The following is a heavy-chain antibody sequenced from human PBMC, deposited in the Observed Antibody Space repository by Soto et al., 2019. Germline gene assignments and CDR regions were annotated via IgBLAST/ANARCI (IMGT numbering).Heavy chain of an antibody. Sequence: EVQVVESGGGLVQPGGSLRLSCSFTFSMYSMNWVRQAPGKGLEWVASISSGGSYIKYADSVKGRFTTSRDNAKNSVSLQMNSLRVDDTAVYFCTRDQGGSYDSWFDPWGQGTLVTVSS. D-gene: IGHD1-26*01. CDR2: ISSGGSYI. CDR1: FTFSMYS. CDR3: TRDQGGSYDSWFDP. J-gene: IGHJ5*02. V-gene: IGHV3-21*01.